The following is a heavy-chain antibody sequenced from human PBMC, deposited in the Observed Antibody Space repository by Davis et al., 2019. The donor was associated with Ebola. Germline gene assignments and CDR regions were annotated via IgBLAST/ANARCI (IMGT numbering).Heavy chain of an antibody. D-gene: IGHD5-24*01. Sequence: AASVKVSCKASGYTFTGYYMHWVRQAPGQGLEWMGRINPNSGGTNYAQKFQGRVTMTRDTSISTAYMELSRLRSDDTAVYYCARDSRWLQLDFDYRGQGTLVTVSS. CDR1: GYTFTGYY. J-gene: IGHJ4*02. CDR2: INPNSGGT. CDR3: ARDSRWLQLDFDY. V-gene: IGHV1-2*06.